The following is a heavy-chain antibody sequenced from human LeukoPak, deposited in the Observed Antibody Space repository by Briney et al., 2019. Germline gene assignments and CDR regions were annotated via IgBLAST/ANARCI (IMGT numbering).Heavy chain of an antibody. CDR3: AMLLWSGYYNWFDP. CDR1: GFTFSSYW. V-gene: IGHV3-7*01. J-gene: IGHJ5*02. D-gene: IGHD3-3*01. Sequence: PGGSLRLSCAASGFTFSSYWMSWVRQAPGKGLEWVANIKQDGSEKYYVDSVKGRFTISRDNAKNSLYLQMNSLRAEDTAVYYCAMLLWSGYYNWFDPWGQGTLVTVSS. CDR2: IKQDGSEK.